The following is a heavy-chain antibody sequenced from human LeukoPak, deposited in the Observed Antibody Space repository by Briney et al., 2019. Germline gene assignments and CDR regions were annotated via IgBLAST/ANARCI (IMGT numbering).Heavy chain of an antibody. CDR2: IHHDGRI. J-gene: IGHJ6*02. V-gene: IGHV4/OR15-8*01. Sequence: SETLSLTCDVSGGSIDSTNWWNWVRQPPGKGLEWIGEIHHDGRINYNPSLKSRVTLSVDKSKNQFSLRLNSVTAADTAVYYCARGLRFLVVWGQGTTVTVSS. CDR1: GGSIDSTNW. D-gene: IGHD3-3*01. CDR3: ARGLRFLVV.